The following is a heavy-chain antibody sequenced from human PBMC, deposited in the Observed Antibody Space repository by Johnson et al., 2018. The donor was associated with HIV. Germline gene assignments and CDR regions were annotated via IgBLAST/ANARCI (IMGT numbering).Heavy chain of an antibody. CDR3: AKGPILDDGFDI. V-gene: IGHV3-23*04. J-gene: IGHJ3*02. Sequence: VQLVESGGDVVQPGRSLRLSCAASGFTFSSYAMSWVRQSPGKGLEWVSAISGSGGSTGHADSVKGRFTISRDNSKNTLVLQMNSLRAEDTAVYYCAKGPILDDGFDIWGQGTMVTVSS. CDR1: GFTFSSYA. D-gene: IGHD3-3*01. CDR2: ISGSGGST.